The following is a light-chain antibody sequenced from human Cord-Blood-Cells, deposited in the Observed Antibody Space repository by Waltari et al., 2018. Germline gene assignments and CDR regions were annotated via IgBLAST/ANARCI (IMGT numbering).Light chain of an antibody. J-gene: IGLJ3*02. CDR2: EVS. CDR1: SSDVGRYNI. CDR3: CSYAGSSTLV. Sequence: QSALTPPASVSGSPGQSITISCTGTSSDVGRYNIVSWYQQHPGKAPKLMIYEVSKRPSGVSNRFSGSKSGNTASLTISGLQAEDEADYYCCSYAGSSTLVFGGGTKLTVL. V-gene: IGLV2-23*02.